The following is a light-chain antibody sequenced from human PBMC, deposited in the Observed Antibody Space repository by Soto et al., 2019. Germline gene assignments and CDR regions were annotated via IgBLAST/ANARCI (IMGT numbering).Light chain of an antibody. Sequence: QSALTQPVSASGTPGQRVTISCSGGISNIGSNPVYWHQHLPGTAPKLLVYRNNQRPSGVPDQFSDSKSGTSAFLAISGLRSEDEADYYCAAWDDRLSAYVFGTGTKVTVL. J-gene: IGLJ1*01. V-gene: IGLV1-47*01. CDR3: AAWDDRLSAYV. CDR1: ISNIGSNP. CDR2: RNN.